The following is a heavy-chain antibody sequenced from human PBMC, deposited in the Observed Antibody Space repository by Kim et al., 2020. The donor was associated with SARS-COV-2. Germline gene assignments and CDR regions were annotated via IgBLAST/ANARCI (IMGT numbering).Heavy chain of an antibody. CDR2: ISAYNGNT. V-gene: IGHV1-18*01. J-gene: IGHJ4*02. CDR1: GYTFTSYG. CDR3: ARGYCSGGSCYSKFDY. D-gene: IGHD2-15*01. Sequence: ASVKVSCKASGYTFTSYGISWVRQAPGQGLEWMGWISAYNGNTNYAQKLQGRVTMTTDTSTSTAYMELRSLRSDDTAVYYCARGYCSGGSCYSKFDYWGQGTLVTVSS.